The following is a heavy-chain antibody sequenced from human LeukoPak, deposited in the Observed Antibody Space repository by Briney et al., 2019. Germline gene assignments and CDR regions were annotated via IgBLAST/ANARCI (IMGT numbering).Heavy chain of an antibody. V-gene: IGHV3-21*01. D-gene: IGHD3-22*01. J-gene: IGHJ6*02. Sequence: PGGSLRLSCAASGFTFSSYSMNWVRQAPGKGLEWVSSISSSSSYIYYADSMKGRFTISRDNAKNSVYLQMNSLRAEDTAVYYCARAQYHYYDSSGQNYGMDVWGQGTTVTVSS. CDR3: ARAQYHYYDSSGQNYGMDV. CDR1: GFTFSSYS. CDR2: ISSSSSYI.